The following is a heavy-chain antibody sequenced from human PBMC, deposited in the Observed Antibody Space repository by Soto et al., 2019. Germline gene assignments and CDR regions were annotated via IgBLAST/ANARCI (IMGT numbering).Heavy chain of an antibody. J-gene: IGHJ4*02. Sequence: EVQLLESGGGLVQPGGSLRLSCAASGFTFSTYAMAWVRQAPGKWLEWVSSISSSSGSTFYADSVKGRFTISRDNSENTLSLQMNSLRAEDTAVYYCAKQPLKVPLRFDYWGQGTLVTVSS. V-gene: IGHV3-23*01. CDR3: AKQPLKVPLRFDY. CDR1: GFTFSTYA. CDR2: ISSSSGST. D-gene: IGHD6-25*01.